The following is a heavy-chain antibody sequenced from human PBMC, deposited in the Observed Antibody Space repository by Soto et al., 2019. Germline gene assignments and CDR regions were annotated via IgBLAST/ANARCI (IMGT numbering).Heavy chain of an antibody. Sequence: QVQLVQSGAEVKKPGASVKVSCKASGYTFTSYYMHWVRQPPGQGLEWMGIINPSGGSTSYAQKFQGRVTMTRDTSTSTVYMELSSLRSEDRAVYYCARATGYSSSWDSWYFDLWGRGTLVTVSS. D-gene: IGHD6-13*01. CDR3: ARATGYSSSWDSWYFDL. J-gene: IGHJ2*01. CDR1: GYTFTSYY. V-gene: IGHV1-46*03. CDR2: INPSGGST.